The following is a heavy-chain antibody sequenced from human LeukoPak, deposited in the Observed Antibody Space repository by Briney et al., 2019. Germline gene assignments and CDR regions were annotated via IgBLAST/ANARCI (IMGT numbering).Heavy chain of an antibody. CDR2: IYYIGST. CDR3: ASTRRDGYPFDY. D-gene: IGHD5-24*01. J-gene: IGHJ4*02. CDR1: GGSISSYF. Sequence: PSETLSLTCTVSGGSISSYFWTWIRQPPGKGLEWIGYIYYIGSTNYNPSLKSRVTVSVDTSKNQFSLRLSSVTAADTAVYYCASTRRDGYPFDYWGQGTLVTVSS. V-gene: IGHV4-59*01.